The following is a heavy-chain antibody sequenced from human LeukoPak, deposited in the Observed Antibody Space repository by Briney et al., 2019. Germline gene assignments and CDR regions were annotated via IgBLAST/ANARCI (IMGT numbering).Heavy chain of an antibody. V-gene: IGHV3-30-3*01. Sequence: PGGSLRLSCVDSGFTFSNHAMHWVRQAPDKGLEWVAVISYEGSDKHYTDSVKGRFTISGDNSKKTLYLQMNSLRTEDTALYYCTREGSGRLIDYWGQGTLVTVSS. D-gene: IGHD3-22*01. J-gene: IGHJ4*02. CDR1: GFTFSNHA. CDR3: TREGSGRLIDY. CDR2: ISYEGSDK.